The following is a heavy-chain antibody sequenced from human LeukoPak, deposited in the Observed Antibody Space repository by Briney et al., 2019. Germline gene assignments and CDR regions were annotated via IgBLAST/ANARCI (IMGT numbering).Heavy chain of an antibody. CDR2: ITSSSTV. CDR1: GFTFSNYS. CDR3: ARDYCSGPKCYFIDY. D-gene: IGHD2-15*01. Sequence: GGSLRLSGAASGFTFSNYSMNWVRQAPGKGLEWVSYITSSSTVYYAGSVKGRFTISRDNAKNSLFLQMNSLRAEDTAVYYCARDYCSGPKCYFIDYWGQGALVTVSS. V-gene: IGHV3-48*04. J-gene: IGHJ4*02.